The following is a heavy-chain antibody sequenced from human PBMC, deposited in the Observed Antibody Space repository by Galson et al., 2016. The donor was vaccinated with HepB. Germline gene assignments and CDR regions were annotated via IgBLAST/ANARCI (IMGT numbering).Heavy chain of an antibody. CDR2: IYSGGNT. CDR1: GLDVNRHL. CDR3: ARDPPASSAGTWA. V-gene: IGHV3-66*02. Sequence: SLRLSCAVSGLDVNRHLVSWVRQAPGKGLEWLSVIYSGGNTNYADSVKGRFTISRDKNTVYLQMSSLRSEDTAVYYCARDPPASSAGTWAWGQGTLVTVSS. J-gene: IGHJ1*01. D-gene: IGHD6-13*01.